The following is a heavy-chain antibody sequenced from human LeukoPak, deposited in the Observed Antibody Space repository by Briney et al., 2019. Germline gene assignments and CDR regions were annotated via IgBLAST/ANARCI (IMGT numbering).Heavy chain of an antibody. CDR2: VYSSGST. CDR3: ARDLVSSTRIVGY. CDR1: GASISSYY. Sequence: PSETLSLTCTVSGASISSYYWSWIRQPAGKGLEWIGRVYSSGSTNYNFSLKSRVTMSVDTSKSQFSLKLNSVTAADTAVYYCARDLVSSTRIVGYWGQGILVTVSS. J-gene: IGHJ4*02. V-gene: IGHV4-4*07. D-gene: IGHD6-13*01.